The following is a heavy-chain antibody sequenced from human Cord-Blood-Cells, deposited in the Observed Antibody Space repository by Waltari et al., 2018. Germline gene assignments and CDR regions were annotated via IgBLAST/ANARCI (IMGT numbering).Heavy chain of an antibody. CDR2: IYYSGST. D-gene: IGHD6-19*01. J-gene: IGHJ5*02. CDR1: GGSISSSSYY. Sequence: QLQLQESGPGLVKPSETLSLTCTVSGGSISSSSYYWGLIRQPPGKGLEWIGRIYYSGSTYYNPDLKSRVTISVDTSENQFSLKRSSGTAADTAGYYCARLGPMPGIAVAGPYNWFDPWGQGTLVTVSS. V-gene: IGHV4-39*07. CDR3: ARLGPMPGIAVAGPYNWFDP.